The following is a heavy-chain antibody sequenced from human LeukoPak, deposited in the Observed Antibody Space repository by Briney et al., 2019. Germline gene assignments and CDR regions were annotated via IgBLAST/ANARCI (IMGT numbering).Heavy chain of an antibody. D-gene: IGHD2-15*01. CDR3: ANHSYCSGGSCYSGGWFDP. J-gene: IGHJ5*02. V-gene: IGHV3-23*01. CDR1: GFTFSSYA. CDR2: ISGNGGST. Sequence: SGGSLRLSCAASGFTFSSYAMSWVRQAPGKGLEWVSAISGNGGSTYYADSVKGRFTISRDNSKNTLYLQMNSLRAEDTAVYYCANHSYCSGGSCYSGGWFDPWGQGTLVTVSS.